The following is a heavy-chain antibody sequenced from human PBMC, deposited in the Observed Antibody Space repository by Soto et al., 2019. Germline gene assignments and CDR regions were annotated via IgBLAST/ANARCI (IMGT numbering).Heavy chain of an antibody. CDR2: IYYSGST. CDR1: GGSISSGDYY. J-gene: IGHJ4*02. V-gene: IGHV4-30-4*01. Sequence: SETLSLTCTVCGGSISSGDYYWSWIRQPPGKGLEWIGYIYYSGSTYYNPSLKSRVTISVDTSKNQFSLKLSSVTAADTAVYYCARDGRNISVWYFDYWGQGTLVTVSS. D-gene: IGHD3-3*02. CDR3: ARDGRNISVWYFDY.